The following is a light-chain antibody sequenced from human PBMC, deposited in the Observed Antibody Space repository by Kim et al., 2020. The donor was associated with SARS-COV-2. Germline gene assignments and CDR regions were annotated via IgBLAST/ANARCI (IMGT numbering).Light chain of an antibody. CDR2: RNN. CDR1: SSNIGSNY. J-gene: IGLJ1*01. CDR3: AAWDDSLSGYV. V-gene: IGLV1-47*01. Sequence: QSVLTQPPSASGTPGQRVTISYSGSSSNIGSNYVYWYQQLPGTAPKLLIYRNNQRPSGVPDRFSGSKSGTSASLAISGLRSEDEADYYCAAWDDSLSGYVFGTGNKVTVL.